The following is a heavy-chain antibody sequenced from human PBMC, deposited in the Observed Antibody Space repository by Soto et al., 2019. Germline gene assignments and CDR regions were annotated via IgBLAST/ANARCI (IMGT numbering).Heavy chain of an antibody. CDR3: AHRRAYIGVVYGMDV. D-gene: IGHD2-15*01. J-gene: IGHJ6*02. CDR1: GFSLTTVGVG. V-gene: IGHV2-5*02. Sequence: SGPTLVNPTQTLTRTFAFSGFSLTTVGVGVGWIRQPPGKALEWLALIYWDDDKRYSPSLKTRLSITKDTSKNQVVLMMTNMDPVDTGTYYCAHRRAYIGVVYGMDVWGQET. CDR2: IYWDDDK.